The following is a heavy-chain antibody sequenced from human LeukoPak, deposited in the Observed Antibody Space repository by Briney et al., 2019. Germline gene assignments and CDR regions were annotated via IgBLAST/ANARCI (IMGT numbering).Heavy chain of an antibody. CDR2: INHSGST. J-gene: IGHJ4*02. Sequence: PSETLSLTCAVYGGSFSGYYWSWIRQPPGKGLEWIGEINHSGSTNYNPSLKSRVTISVDTSKNQFSLKLSSVTAADTAVYYCARDPTYYDYVWGSYRPPFDYWGQGTLVTVSS. V-gene: IGHV4-34*01. D-gene: IGHD3-16*02. CDR1: GGSFSGYY. CDR3: ARDPTYYDYVWGSYRPPFDY.